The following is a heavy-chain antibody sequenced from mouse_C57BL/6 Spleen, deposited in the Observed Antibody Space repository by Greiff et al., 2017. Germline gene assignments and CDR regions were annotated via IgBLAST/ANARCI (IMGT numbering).Heavy chain of an antibody. Sequence: EVKLQESGAELVRPGASVKLSCTASGFNIKDDYMHWVKQRPEQGLEWIGWIDPENGDTEYASKFQGKATITADTSSNPAYLQLSSLTSEDTAVYYCTTGGYFMDYWGQGTSVTVSS. CDR1: GFNIKDDY. CDR3: TTGGYFMDY. J-gene: IGHJ4*01. D-gene: IGHD2-3*01. CDR2: IDPENGDT. V-gene: IGHV14-4*01.